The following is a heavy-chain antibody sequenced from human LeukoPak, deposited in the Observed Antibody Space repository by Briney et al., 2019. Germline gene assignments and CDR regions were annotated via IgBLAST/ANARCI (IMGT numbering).Heavy chain of an antibody. CDR1: GFTLSTYA. CDR2: ISHSGDTS. V-gene: IGHV3-23*01. J-gene: IGHJ4*02. CDR3: ARGWPWQWLVQGYFDY. D-gene: IGHD6-19*01. Sequence: GGSLRLSCTASGFTLSTYAMNWVRQAPGKGLEWVSSISHSGDTSDYADSVKGRFTISRDNSKNTLYLQMNSLSAEDAAMYYCARGWPWQWLVQGYFDYWGQGTLVTVSS.